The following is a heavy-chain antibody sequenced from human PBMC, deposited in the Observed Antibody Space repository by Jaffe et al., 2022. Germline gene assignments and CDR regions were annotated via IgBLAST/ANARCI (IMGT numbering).Heavy chain of an antibody. V-gene: IGHV4-38-2*01. CDR2: IYHSGST. Sequence: QVQLQESGPGLVKPSETLSLTCAVSGYSISSGYYWGWIRQPPGKGLEWIGSIYHSGSTYYNPSLKSRVTISVDTSKNQFSLKLSSVTAADTAVYYCARRTGYLYYDSSGYSDILFDYWGQGTLVTVSS. D-gene: IGHD3-22*01. CDR3: ARRTGYLYYDSSGYSDILFDY. CDR1: GYSISSGYY. J-gene: IGHJ4*02.